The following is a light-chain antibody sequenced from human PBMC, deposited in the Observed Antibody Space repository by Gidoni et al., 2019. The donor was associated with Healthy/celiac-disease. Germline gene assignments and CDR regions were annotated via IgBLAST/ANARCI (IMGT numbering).Light chain of an antibody. Sequence: EIVMRQSPATLSVSPGERATLPCRASQSVSSNLASYQQKPGQAPRLLIYVASTRATGIPARFSGSGSGTAFTLTISSLHSDDFAVYYCRQYNNWPRTFGSGTKVDIQ. CDR1: QSVSSN. V-gene: IGKV3-15*01. CDR2: VAS. J-gene: IGKJ3*01. CDR3: RQYNNWPRT.